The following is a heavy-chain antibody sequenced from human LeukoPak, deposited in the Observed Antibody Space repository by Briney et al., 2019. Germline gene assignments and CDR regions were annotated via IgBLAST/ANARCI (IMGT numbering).Heavy chain of an antibody. V-gene: IGHV4-34*01. CDR3: ARLAIRSTWYFDR. CDR1: GGSFSGYY. CDR2: INHSGST. J-gene: IGHJ2*01. D-gene: IGHD3-10*01. Sequence: PSETLSLTCAVYGGSFSGYYWSWIRQPPGKGLEWIGEINHSGSTNYNPSLKSRVTISVDTSKNQFSLILNSVAAADTAVYYCARLAIRSTWYFDRWGRGTLVTVSS.